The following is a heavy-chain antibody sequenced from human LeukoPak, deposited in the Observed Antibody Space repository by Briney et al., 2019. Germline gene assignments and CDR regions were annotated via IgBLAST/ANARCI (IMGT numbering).Heavy chain of an antibody. Sequence: SETLSLTCTVSGGSISSYYWSWIRQPPGKGPEWIGYIYYSGSTNYNPSLKSRVTISVDTSKNQFSLKLSSVTAADTAVYYCAREGDSCFDYWGQGTLVTVSS. J-gene: IGHJ4*02. CDR3: AREGDSCFDY. V-gene: IGHV4-59*01. CDR2: IYYSGST. CDR1: GGSISSYY. D-gene: IGHD2-21*02.